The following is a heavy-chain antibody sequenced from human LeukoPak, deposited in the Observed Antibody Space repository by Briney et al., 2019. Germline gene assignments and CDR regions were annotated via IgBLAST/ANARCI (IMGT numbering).Heavy chain of an antibody. CDR2: INWNGGST. CDR3: ARLTGWVNAFDI. D-gene: IGHD3-9*01. CDR1: GFTVSSNY. V-gene: IGHV3-20*04. Sequence: GGSQRLSCAASGFTVSSNYMTWVRQAPGKGLEWVSGINWNGGSTGYADSVKGRFTISRDNAKNSLYLQMSSLRAEDTALYYCARLTGWVNAFDIWGQGTMVTVSS. J-gene: IGHJ3*02.